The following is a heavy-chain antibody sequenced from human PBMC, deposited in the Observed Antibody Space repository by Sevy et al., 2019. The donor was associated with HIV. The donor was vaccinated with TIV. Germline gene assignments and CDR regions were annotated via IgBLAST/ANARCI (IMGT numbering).Heavy chain of an antibody. V-gene: IGHV3-7*01. CDR2: IRQDGSEK. J-gene: IGHJ6*02. CDR1: GFTFRNFW. CDR3: AKSYFGSGTSYCMDL. D-gene: IGHD3-10*01. Sequence: GGSLRLSCAVSGFTFRNFWMSWVRQAPGKGLEWVANIRQDGSEKYYVDSVRGRFTISRDNAKNSLFLQLNSLRADDTAIYYCAKSYFGSGTSYCMDLWGRGTTVTVSS.